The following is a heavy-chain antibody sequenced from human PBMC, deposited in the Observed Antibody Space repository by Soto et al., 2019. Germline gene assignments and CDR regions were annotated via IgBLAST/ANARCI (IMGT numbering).Heavy chain of an antibody. J-gene: IGHJ6*02. V-gene: IGHV3-30*18. Sequence: GRSLRLSCAAPELSFSSNGMHWVRHAPGKGLEWVAVISYDGSKKYYADSVKGRFTISRDNSKNTLYLQMNSLRAEDTAVYYCAKDFCCSSTSCQPTYGMDVWGQGTTVTVSS. D-gene: IGHD2-2*01. CDR2: ISYDGSKK. CDR1: ELSFSSNG. CDR3: AKDFCCSSTSCQPTYGMDV.